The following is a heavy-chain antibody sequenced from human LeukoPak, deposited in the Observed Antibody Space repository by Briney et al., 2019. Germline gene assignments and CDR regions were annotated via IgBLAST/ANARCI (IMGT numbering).Heavy chain of an antibody. V-gene: IGHV3-49*04. CDR1: GFTFGDYA. D-gene: IGHD6-25*01. Sequence: GGSLRLSCTASGFTFGDYAMSWVRQAPGKGLEWVGYIRSRAYGGAAEYAASVKGRFTITRDESKSIAYLQMSNLNTEDTAVYYCAASSGFDYWGQGTLVTVSS. J-gene: IGHJ4*02. CDR3: AASSGFDY. CDR2: IRSRAYGGAA.